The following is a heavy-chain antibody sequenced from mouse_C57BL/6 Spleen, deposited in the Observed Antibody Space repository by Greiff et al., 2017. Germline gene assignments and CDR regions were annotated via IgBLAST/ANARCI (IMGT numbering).Heavy chain of an antibody. V-gene: IGHV5-17*01. D-gene: IGHD1-1*01. J-gene: IGHJ1*03. CDR3: ASDYGSSYGRDWYFDV. Sequence: EVHLVESGGGLVKPGGSLKLSCAASGFTFSDYGMHWVRQAPEKGLEWVAYISSGSSTIYYADTVKGRFTISRDNAKNTLFLQMTRLRSEDTAMYYCASDYGSSYGRDWYFDVWGTGTTVTVSS. CDR1: GFTFSDYG. CDR2: ISSGSSTI.